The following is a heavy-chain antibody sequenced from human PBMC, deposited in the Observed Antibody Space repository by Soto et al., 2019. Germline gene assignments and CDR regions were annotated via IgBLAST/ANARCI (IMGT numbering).Heavy chain of an antibody. CDR1: GGSISSYY. CDR2: IYYSGST. D-gene: IGHD5-18*01. Sequence: ETLSLTCTVSGGSISSYYWSWIRQPPGKGLEWIGYIYYSGSTNYNPSLKSRVTISVDTSKNQFSLKLSSVTAADTAVYYCARVVEYSYGFSRFDLWGQGTLVTVSS. CDR3: ARVVEYSYGFSRFDL. J-gene: IGHJ4*02. V-gene: IGHV4-59*01.